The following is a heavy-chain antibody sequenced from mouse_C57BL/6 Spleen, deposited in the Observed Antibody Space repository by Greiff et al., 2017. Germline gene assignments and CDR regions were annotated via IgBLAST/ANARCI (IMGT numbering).Heavy chain of an antibody. Sequence: EVKLQESGPGLVKPSQSLSLTCSVTGYSITSGYYWNWIRQFPGNKLEWMGYISYDGSNNYNPSLKNRISITRDTSKNQFFLKLNSVTTEDTATYYCARDLLGYFDVWGTGTTVTVSS. CDR2: ISYDGSN. J-gene: IGHJ1*03. V-gene: IGHV3-6*01. D-gene: IGHD1-1*01. CDR3: ARDLLGYFDV. CDR1: GYSITSGYY.